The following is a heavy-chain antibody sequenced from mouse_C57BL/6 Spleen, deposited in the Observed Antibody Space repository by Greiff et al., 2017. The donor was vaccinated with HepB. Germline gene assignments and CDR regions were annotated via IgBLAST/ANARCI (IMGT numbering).Heavy chain of an antibody. CDR1: GYAFSSSW. CDR3: ARVSEILLWKDYYDY. V-gene: IGHV1-82*01. J-gene: IGHJ2*01. Sequence: QVQLQQSGPELVKPGASVKISCKASGYAFSSSWMNWVKQRPGKGLEWIGRIYPGDGDTNYNGKFKGKATLTADKSSSTAYMQLSSLTSEDSAVYFCARVSEILLWKDYYDYWGQGTTLTVSS. CDR2: IYPGDGDT. D-gene: IGHD2-10*01.